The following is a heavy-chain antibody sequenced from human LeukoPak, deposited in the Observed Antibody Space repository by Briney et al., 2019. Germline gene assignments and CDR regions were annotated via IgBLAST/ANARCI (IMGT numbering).Heavy chain of an antibody. CDR1: GGSFSGYY. CDR2: INHSGST. D-gene: IGHD4-17*01. J-gene: IGHJ4*02. Sequence: PSETLSLTCAVYGGSFSGYYWSWIRQPPGKGLEWIGEINHSGSTNYNPSLKSRVTISVDTSKNQFSLMLSSVTAADTAVYYCARLDYGDYQDYWGQGTLVTVSS. CDR3: ARLDYGDYQDY. V-gene: IGHV4-34*01.